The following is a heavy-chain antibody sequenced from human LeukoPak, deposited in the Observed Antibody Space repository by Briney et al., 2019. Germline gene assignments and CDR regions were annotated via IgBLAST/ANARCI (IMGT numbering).Heavy chain of an antibody. CDR1: GFTFSNYW. Sequence: GGSLRLSCAASGFTFSNYWMGWVRQAPGKGLEWVANIKQDGSEIYYVDSVKGRFTISRDTAKDSLYLQMNSLRAEDTAVYYCARGRWYSSGPLLFYWGQGTLVTVSS. V-gene: IGHV3-7*01. CDR3: ARGRWYSSGPLLFY. CDR2: IKQDGSEI. J-gene: IGHJ4*02. D-gene: IGHD6-19*01.